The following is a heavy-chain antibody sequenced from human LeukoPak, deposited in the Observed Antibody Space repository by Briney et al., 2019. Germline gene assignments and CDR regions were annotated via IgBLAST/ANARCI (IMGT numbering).Heavy chain of an antibody. D-gene: IGHD3-22*01. CDR2: IYYSGST. Sequence: SETMSLTCTVSGGSISSGDYYWSWIRQPPGKGLEWIGYIYYSGSTYYNPSLKSRVTISVDTSKNQFSLKLSSVTAADTAVYYCASSPYDSSGIDYWGQGTLVTVSS. J-gene: IGHJ4*02. CDR1: GGSISSGDYY. CDR3: ASSPYDSSGIDY. V-gene: IGHV4-30-4*01.